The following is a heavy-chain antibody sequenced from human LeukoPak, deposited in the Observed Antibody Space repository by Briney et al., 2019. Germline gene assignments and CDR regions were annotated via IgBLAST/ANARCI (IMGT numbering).Heavy chain of an antibody. CDR3: AKVFSLYDFWSGYYFDY. CDR2: ISSDGDST. Sequence: GGSLRLSCSASGFTFSSYAMRWVRQAPGKGLEYISGISSDGDSTYFTDSVKGRFTISRDNSKNTLYLQMSSLRAEDTAIYYCAKVFSLYDFWSGYYFDYWGQGTLVTVSS. D-gene: IGHD3-3*01. J-gene: IGHJ4*02. CDR1: GFTFSSYA. V-gene: IGHV3-64D*06.